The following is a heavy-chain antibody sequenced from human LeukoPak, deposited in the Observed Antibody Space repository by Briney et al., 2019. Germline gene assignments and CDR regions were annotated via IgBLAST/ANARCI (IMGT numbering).Heavy chain of an antibody. V-gene: IGHV3-53*01. Sequence: SGGSLRLSCAAPGFTVSSNYMSWVRQAPGKGLEWVSVIYSGGSTYYADSVKGRFTISRDNSKNTLYLQMNSLRAEDTAVYYCASQDILTGFYYFDYWGQGTLVTVSS. D-gene: IGHD3-9*01. CDR3: ASQDILTGFYYFDY. CDR1: GFTVSSNY. CDR2: IYSGGST. J-gene: IGHJ4*02.